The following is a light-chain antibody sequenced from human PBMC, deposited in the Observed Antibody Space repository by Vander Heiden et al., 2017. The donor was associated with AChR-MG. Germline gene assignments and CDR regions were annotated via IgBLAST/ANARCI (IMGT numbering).Light chain of an antibody. CDR3: MEALQSPCT. Sequence: IVMSQSQLSLAVSPGEPASVSCRSSQSLLHKNGYHYLDWYLQKPGQSPQLLIYLGSNRASGVPDRFSGSGSGTDFTLKISRVEPEDVGVYYCMEALQSPCTFGQGTKLEIK. V-gene: IGKV2-28*01. CDR2: LGS. J-gene: IGKJ2*02. CDR1: QSLLHKNGYHY.